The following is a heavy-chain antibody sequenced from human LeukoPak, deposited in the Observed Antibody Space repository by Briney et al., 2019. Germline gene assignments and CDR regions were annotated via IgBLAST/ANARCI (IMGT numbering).Heavy chain of an antibody. J-gene: IGHJ5*02. CDR3: ARHYGP. D-gene: IGHD3-10*01. Sequence: SETLSLTCTVSGGSMISANYYWGWTRQPPGKGLEWFGSISYIGATSYNPSLRGRVTIAIDTSKNQFSLKLNSVTAADTAVYYCARHYGPWGQGTLVTVSS. CDR1: GGSMISANYY. CDR2: ISYIGAT. V-gene: IGHV4-39*01.